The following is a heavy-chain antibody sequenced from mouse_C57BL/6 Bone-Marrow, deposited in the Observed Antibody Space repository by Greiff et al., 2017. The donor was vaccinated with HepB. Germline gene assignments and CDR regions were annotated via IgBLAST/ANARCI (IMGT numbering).Heavy chain of an antibody. CDR2: ISSGGSYT. Sequence: EVKLVESGGDLVKPGGSLKLSCAASGFTFSSYGMSWVRQTPDKRLEWVATISSGGSYTYYPDSVKGRFTISRDNAKNTRYLQKSSLKSEDTAMYYCARRRGRLRDKYWGQGTLVTVSA. CDR1: GFTFSSYG. D-gene: IGHD1-1*01. V-gene: IGHV5-6*02. J-gene: IGHJ3*01. CDR3: ARRRGRLRDKY.